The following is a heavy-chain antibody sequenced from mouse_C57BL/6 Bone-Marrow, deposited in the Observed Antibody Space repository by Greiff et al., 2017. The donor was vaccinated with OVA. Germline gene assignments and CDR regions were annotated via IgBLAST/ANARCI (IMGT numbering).Heavy chain of an antibody. CDR2: FHPYNDDT. CDR3: ARPYYGNYGGFAY. V-gene: IGHV1-47*01. J-gene: IGHJ3*01. CDR1: GYTFTTYP. D-gene: IGHD2-10*01. Sequence: VQLQQSGAELVKPGASVKMSCKASGYTFTTYPIEWMKQNHGKSLEWIGNFHPYNDDTKYNEKFKGKATLTVEKSSSTVYLELSRLTTDDSAVYYCARPYYGNYGGFAYWGQGTLVTVSA.